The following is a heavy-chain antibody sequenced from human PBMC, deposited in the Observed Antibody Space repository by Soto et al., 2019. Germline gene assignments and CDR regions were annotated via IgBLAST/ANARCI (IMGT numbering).Heavy chain of an antibody. CDR2: MNPNSGNT. V-gene: IGHV1-8*01. D-gene: IGHD6-19*01. J-gene: IGHJ4*02. Sequence: ASVKVSCKASGYTFTSYDINWVRQATGQGLEWMGWMNPNSGNTSYAQKLQGRVTMTTNTSTSTAYMELRSLRSDDTAVYYCASIAVAGHFDYWGQGTLVTVSS. CDR1: GYTFTSYD. CDR3: ASIAVAGHFDY.